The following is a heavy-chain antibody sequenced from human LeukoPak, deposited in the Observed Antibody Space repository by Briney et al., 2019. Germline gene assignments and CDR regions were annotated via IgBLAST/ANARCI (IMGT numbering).Heavy chain of an antibody. J-gene: IGHJ3*02. CDR3: ARVRGYYDSSGYYYHDAFDI. Sequence: SETLSLTCTVSGGSISSYYWSWIRQPPGKGLEWIGYISYSGSTNYNPSLKSRVTISVDTSKNQFSLKLSSVTAADTAVYYCARVRGYYDSSGYYYHDAFDIWGQGTMVTVSS. V-gene: IGHV4-59*01. CDR2: ISYSGST. CDR1: GGSISSYY. D-gene: IGHD3-22*01.